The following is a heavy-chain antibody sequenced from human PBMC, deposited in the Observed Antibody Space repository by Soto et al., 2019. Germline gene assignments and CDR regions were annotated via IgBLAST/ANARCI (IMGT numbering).Heavy chain of an antibody. J-gene: IGHJ6*02. CDR3: ARKDCSSTSCYSYYYYGMDV. CDR2: ISAYNGNT. V-gene: IGHV1-18*01. D-gene: IGHD2-2*01. Sequence: QVQLVQSGAEVKKPGASVKVSCKASGYTFTSYGISWVRQAPGQGLEWMGWISAYNGNTNYAQKLQGRVTMTTDTSTSTAYMELRSLRSDDTAVYYCARKDCSSTSCYSYYYYGMDVWGQGTTATVSS. CDR1: GYTFTSYG.